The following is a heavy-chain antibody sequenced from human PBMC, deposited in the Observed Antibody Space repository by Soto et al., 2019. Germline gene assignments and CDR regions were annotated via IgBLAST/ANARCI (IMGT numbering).Heavy chain of an antibody. D-gene: IGHD2-15*01. CDR3: ARSITPPKSGEVLVDY. V-gene: IGHV1-69*13. J-gene: IGHJ4*02. CDR2: IIPIFGTA. Sequence: SVKVSCKASGGTFSSYAISWVRQAPGQGLEWMGGIIPIFGTANYAQKFQGRVTITADESTSTAYMELSSLRSEDTAVYYCARSITPPKSGEVLVDYWGQGTLVTVSS. CDR1: GGTFSSYA.